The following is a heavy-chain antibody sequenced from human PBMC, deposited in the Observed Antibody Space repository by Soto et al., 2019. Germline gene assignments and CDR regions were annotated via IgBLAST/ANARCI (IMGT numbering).Heavy chain of an antibody. J-gene: IGHJ2*01. V-gene: IGHV4-39*01. CDR3: ARHQIRMIVVVNWYFDL. Sequence: QLQLQESGPGLVKPSETLSLTCTVSGGSISSSSYYWGWIRQPPGKGLEWIGSIYYSGSTYYNPSLKSRVTIAVDTSKNQFALKLSSVTAADTAVYYCARHQIRMIVVVNWYFDLWGRCTLVTVSS. CDR2: IYYSGST. CDR1: GGSISSSSYY. D-gene: IGHD3-22*01.